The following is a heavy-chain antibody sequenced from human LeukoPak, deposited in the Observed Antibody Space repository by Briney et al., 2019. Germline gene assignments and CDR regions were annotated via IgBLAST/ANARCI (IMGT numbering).Heavy chain of an antibody. V-gene: IGHV3-23*01. CDR1: GFTLSSYA. CDR3: ARMAPPAY. CDR2: ISDTGNT. D-gene: IGHD5-24*01. Sequence: GGSLRLSCAASGFTLSSYAMSWVRQAPGKGLEWVSAISDTGNTYHADSVKGRFTISRDNAKNTLYPQMNSLRAEDTAVYYCARMAPPAYWGQGTPVTVSS. J-gene: IGHJ4*02.